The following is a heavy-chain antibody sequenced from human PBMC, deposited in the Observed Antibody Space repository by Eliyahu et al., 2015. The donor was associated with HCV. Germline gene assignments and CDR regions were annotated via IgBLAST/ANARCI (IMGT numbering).Heavy chain of an antibody. CDR3: ARSGGGEGYWNVGSGFDL. V-gene: IGHV3-30-3*01. CDR1: GFSFXSFN. CDR2: MSHXGSNK. J-gene: IGHJ3*01. D-gene: IGHD5-24*01. Sequence: QVQLVESGGGVVQPGMSLRLSCTASGFSFXSFNLNWVRRAPGKGLGWVAVMSHXGSNKYYADSVKGRLTISRDNSKNTLYLQMNSLRAEDTAVYYCARSGGGEGYWNVGSGFDLWGQGTMVTVSS.